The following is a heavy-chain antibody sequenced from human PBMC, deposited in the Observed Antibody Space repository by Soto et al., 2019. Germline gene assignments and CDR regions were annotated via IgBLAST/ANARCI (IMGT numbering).Heavy chain of an antibody. Sequence: ASVNVSCKASGYTFTSYGISWVRQAPGQGLEWMGWISAYNGNTNYAQKLQGRVTMTTDTSTSTAYMELRSLRSDDTAVYYCARDGVNYYDSSGYYPIDVHFDYWGQGTLVTVSS. V-gene: IGHV1-18*01. J-gene: IGHJ4*02. D-gene: IGHD3-22*01. CDR1: GYTFTSYG. CDR3: ARDGVNYYDSSGYYPIDVHFDY. CDR2: ISAYNGNT.